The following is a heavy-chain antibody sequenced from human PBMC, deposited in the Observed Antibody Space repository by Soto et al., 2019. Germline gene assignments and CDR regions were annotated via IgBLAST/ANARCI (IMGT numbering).Heavy chain of an antibody. D-gene: IGHD3-10*01. J-gene: IGHJ6*02. CDR2: ISYDGSNK. Sequence: QVQLVESGGGVVQPGRSLRLSCAASGFIFSRYGMHWVRQAPGKGLEWVAVISYDGSNKYYAESVKGRFIISRDKSENTLYLQINSLRAEDTAVYYCAKDLGSGKPYYDYAMDVWGQGTTVTFS. CDR3: AKDLGSGKPYYDYAMDV. CDR1: GFIFSRYG. V-gene: IGHV3-30*18.